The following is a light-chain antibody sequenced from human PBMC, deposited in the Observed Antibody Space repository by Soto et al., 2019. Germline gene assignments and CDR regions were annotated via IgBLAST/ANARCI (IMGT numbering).Light chain of an antibody. J-gene: IGKJ5*01. V-gene: IGKV3-20*01. CDR3: QQYGSSLAIT. CDR1: QSVSSSY. Sequence: VMTQSPATLSVSPGERATLSCRAIQSVSSSYLAWYQQKPGQAPRLLIYGASSRATGIPDRFSGSGSGTDFTLTISRLEPEDFAVYYCQQYGSSLAITFGQGTRLE. CDR2: GAS.